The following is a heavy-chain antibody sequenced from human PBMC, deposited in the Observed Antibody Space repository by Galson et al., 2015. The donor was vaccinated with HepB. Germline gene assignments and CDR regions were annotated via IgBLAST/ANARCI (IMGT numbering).Heavy chain of an antibody. Sequence: SLRLSCAASGFTFSSYSMNWVRQAPGKGLEWVSLIRGSGGFVEYADSVKGRFTISRDNSNKMVSLQMNSLRVEDTAVYYCAKGVGASSTFDSWGQGTLVTVSS. CDR3: AKGVGASSTFDS. D-gene: IGHD6-6*01. J-gene: IGHJ4*02. V-gene: IGHV3-23*01. CDR2: IRGSGGFV. CDR1: GFTFSSYS.